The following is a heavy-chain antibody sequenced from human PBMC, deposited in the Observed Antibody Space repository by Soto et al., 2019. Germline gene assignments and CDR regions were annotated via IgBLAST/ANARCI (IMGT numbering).Heavy chain of an antibody. J-gene: IGHJ3*02. CDR3: ARELLYYGSGNDAFDI. V-gene: IGHV3-11*01. CDR2: ISSSGSTI. Sequence: GGSLRLSCAASGFTFSDYYMSWIRQAPGKGLEWVSYISSSGSTIYYADSVKGRFTNSRDNAKNSLYLQMNSLRAEDTAVYYCARELLYYGSGNDAFDIWGQGTMVTVSS. D-gene: IGHD3-10*01. CDR1: GFTFSDYY.